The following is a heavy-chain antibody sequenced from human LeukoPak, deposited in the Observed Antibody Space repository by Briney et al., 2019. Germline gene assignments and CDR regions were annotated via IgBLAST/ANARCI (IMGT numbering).Heavy chain of an antibody. CDR1: GFTFTSYA. V-gene: IGHV3-23*01. CDR2: ISGSGGST. J-gene: IGHJ4*02. CDR3: AKEGGYTSNGYFDS. D-gene: IGHD6-13*01. Sequence: GGSLRLSCAASGFTFTSYAMSWVRQAPGKGLEWVSAISGSGGSTNYADSVKGRFTSSRDNSKKTLYLHMNSLRAEDTAVYYCAKEGGYTSNGYFDSWGQGTLVTVSS.